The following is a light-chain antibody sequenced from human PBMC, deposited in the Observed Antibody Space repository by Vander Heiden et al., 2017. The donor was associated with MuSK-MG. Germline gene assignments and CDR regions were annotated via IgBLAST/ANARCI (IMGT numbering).Light chain of an antibody. CDR2: WAS. Sequence: DIVMTQSRDSLAVSLGARTTINCKTSQSVLYSSTNKNYLAWYQQKPGRPPKLLIYWASTRESGVPDRSSGSESGTDFTLTIISLTAEDVAVYYCQQADSTPQAFGHRTKVDIK. CDR3: QQADSTPQA. CDR1: QSVLYSSTNKNY. V-gene: IGKV4-1*01. J-gene: IGKJ3*01.